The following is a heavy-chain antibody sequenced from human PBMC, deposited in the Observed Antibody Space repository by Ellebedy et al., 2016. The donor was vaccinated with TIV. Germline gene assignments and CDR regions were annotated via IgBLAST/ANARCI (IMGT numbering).Heavy chain of an antibody. Sequence: AASVKVSCKASGYIVTNHAIHWVRQVPGQSFEWMGWIYPANGDTKYSQQFQGRVTFTSDTSASTAYMELSSLRSEDTAVYYCARDKPGGDNWFDPWGQGTLVTVSS. CDR3: ARDKPGGDNWFDP. J-gene: IGHJ5*02. CDR1: GYIVTNHA. CDR2: IYPANGDT. V-gene: IGHV1-3*01. D-gene: IGHD3-16*01.